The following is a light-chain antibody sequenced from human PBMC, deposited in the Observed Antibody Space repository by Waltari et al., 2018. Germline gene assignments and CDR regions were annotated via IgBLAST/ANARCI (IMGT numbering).Light chain of an antibody. J-gene: IGLJ2*01. CDR1: ALPKQY. V-gene: IGLV3-25*03. CDR2: KNN. CDR3: QSADSSGTYVI. Sequence: SYELTQPPSVSVSPGQTARIPCPGDALPKQYAYWYQKKAGPAPVWGIYKNNERPSGIPERLSGSSSGQTVTLTISGVQAEDEADYYCQSADSSGTYVIFGGGTKLTVL.